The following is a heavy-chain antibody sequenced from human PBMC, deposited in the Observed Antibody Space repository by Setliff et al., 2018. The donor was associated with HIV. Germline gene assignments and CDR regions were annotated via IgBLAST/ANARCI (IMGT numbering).Heavy chain of an antibody. CDR2: IGSKANSYAT. CDR3: TTLVGANPWHDAFDI. CDR1: GFTFSGST. V-gene: IGHV3-73*01. Sequence: GGSLRLSCAASGFTFSGSTIHWVRQASGKGLEWVGRIGSKANSYATAYAASVKGRFTTSREDSKNTAYLQMNSLKTEDTALYYCTTLVGANPWHDAFDIWGHGTMVTVSS. D-gene: IGHD1-26*01. J-gene: IGHJ3*02.